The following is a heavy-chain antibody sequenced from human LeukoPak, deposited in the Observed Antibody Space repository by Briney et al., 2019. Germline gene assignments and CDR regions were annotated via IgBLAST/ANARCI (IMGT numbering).Heavy chain of an antibody. CDR3: ARLSSHYGDYKVDP. D-gene: IGHD4-17*01. CDR1: GYTFTSYD. CDR2: MNPHSGKT. Sequence: GASVKVSCKASGYTFTSYDINWVRQAPGQGLEWMGWMNPHSGKTGYAQNFQGRVTMTRDTSISTAYMELSSLRSEDTAVYYCARLSSHYGDYKVDPWGQGTLVTVSS. J-gene: IGHJ5*02. V-gene: IGHV1-8*02.